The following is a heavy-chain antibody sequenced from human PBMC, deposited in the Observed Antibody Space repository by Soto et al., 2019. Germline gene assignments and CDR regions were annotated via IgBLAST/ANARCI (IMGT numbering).Heavy chain of an antibody. J-gene: IGHJ4*02. CDR3: ARTDKYNSQSSGWANRFDY. CDR1: GFIFSNYA. CDR2: FTSGGST. Sequence: EVQLLESGGDLVQPGGSLRLSCAASGFIFSNYAMTWVRQAPGKGPEWVSTFTSGGSTYYRDTVKGRFTISRDNSKNTLYLQMNSLRAEDTAVYYCARTDKYNSQSSGWANRFDYWGRGTLVTVSS. D-gene: IGHD6-19*01. V-gene: IGHV3-23*01.